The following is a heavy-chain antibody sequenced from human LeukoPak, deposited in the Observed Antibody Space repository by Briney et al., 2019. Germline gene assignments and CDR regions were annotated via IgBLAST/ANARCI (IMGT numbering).Heavy chain of an antibody. CDR2: IWYDGSNK. V-gene: IGHV3-33*08. D-gene: IGHD5-18*01. Sequence: GGSLRLSCAASGFTFSEYGMHWVRQAPGKGLEWVAVIWYDGSNKYYADSVKGRFTISRDNSKNTLYLQMNSLRAEDTAVYYCARGATWIQLWLRAFDIWGQGTMVTVSS. CDR3: ARGATWIQLWLRAFDI. J-gene: IGHJ3*02. CDR1: GFTFSEYG.